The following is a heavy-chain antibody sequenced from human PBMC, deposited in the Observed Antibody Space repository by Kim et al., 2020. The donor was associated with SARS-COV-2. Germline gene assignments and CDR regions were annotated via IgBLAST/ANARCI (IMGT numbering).Heavy chain of an antibody. CDR2: IYYSGSA. CDR3: ARALSVYGSNLYYFDY. V-gene: IGHV4-59*11. Sequence: SETLSLTCTVSGGSITGHYWGWIRQPPGKGLEWIGYIYYSGSANYNPSLKSRVTMSIDTSKNQFSLKLSSVTAADTAVYYCARALSVYGSNLYYFDYWGQGSLVTVSS. J-gene: IGHJ4*02. CDR1: GGSITGHY. D-gene: IGHD4-4*01.